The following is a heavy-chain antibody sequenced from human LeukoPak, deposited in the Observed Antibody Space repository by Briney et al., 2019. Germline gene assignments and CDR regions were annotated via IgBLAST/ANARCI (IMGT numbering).Heavy chain of an antibody. CDR1: GYTFTTYG. V-gene: IGHV1-18*04. J-gene: IGHJ5*02. Sequence: ASVKVSCKASGYTFTTYGISWVRQAPGQGLEWMGWISAYNGNTNYAQKLQGRVTMTTDTSTSTAYMELRSLRSDDTAVYYCATIVPAAMEVGFVPWGQGTLVTVSS. D-gene: IGHD2-2*01. CDR3: ATIVPAAMEVGFVP. CDR2: ISAYNGNT.